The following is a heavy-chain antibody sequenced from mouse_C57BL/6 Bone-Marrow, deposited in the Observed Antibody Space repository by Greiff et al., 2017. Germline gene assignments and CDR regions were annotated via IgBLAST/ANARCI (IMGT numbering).Heavy chain of an antibody. CDR2: ISNGSSTI. Sequence: EVHLVESGGGLVKPGGSLKLSCAASGFTFSDYGMHWVRQAPGKGLEWVAYISNGSSTIYYADTVKGRVTISRDNATNTLFLQMTSLRSEDTAMYYCARGITGGFYYWGQGTGVTVSA. CDR1: GFTFSDYG. D-gene: IGHD1-1*01. V-gene: IGHV5-17*01. J-gene: IGHJ3*01. CDR3: ARGITGGFYY.